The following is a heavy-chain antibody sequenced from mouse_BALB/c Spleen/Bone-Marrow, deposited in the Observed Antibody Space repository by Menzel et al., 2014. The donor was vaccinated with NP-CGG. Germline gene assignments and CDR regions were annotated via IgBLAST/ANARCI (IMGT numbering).Heavy chain of an antibody. CDR1: GFNIKDTY. CDR2: IDPANGNT. D-gene: IGHD1-1*01. J-gene: IGHJ1*01. CDR3: ASYYYGRYFDV. V-gene: IGHV14-3*02. Sequence: VQRQQSGAELVKPGASVKLSCTASGFNIKDTYMHWVKQRPEQGLEWIGRIDPANGNTKYDPKFQGKATITADTSSNTAYLQLSSLTSEDTAVYYCASYYYGRYFDVWGAGTTVTVSS.